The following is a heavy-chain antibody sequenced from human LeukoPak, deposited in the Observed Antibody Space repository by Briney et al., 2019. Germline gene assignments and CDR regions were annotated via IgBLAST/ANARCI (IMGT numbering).Heavy chain of an antibody. CDR3: VTQKGYSNYDFDY. CDR1: GYTFTGYY. J-gene: IGHJ4*02. Sequence: GASVKVSCKASGYTFTGYYMHWVRQAPGQGLEWMGWINPNSGGTNYAQKFQGRVTITADESTSTAYMELSSLRSEDTAVYYCVTQKGYSNYDFDYWGQGTLVTVSS. CDR2: INPNSGGT. V-gene: IGHV1-2*02. D-gene: IGHD4-11*01.